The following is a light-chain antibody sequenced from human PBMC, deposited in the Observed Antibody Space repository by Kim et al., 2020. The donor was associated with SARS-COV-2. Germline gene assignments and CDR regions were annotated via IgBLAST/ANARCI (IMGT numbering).Light chain of an antibody. CDR3: SSYAGSTNWV. Sequence: QSALTQPRSVSGSPGQSVTISCTGTSSDVGGYDYVSWYQQHPGKAPKLMIFDVNKRPSGVPDRFSGSKSGNTASLTVSGLQAEDEADYYCSSYAGSTNWVFGGGTQLTVL. J-gene: IGLJ3*02. CDR2: DVN. CDR1: SSDVGGYDY. V-gene: IGLV2-11*01.